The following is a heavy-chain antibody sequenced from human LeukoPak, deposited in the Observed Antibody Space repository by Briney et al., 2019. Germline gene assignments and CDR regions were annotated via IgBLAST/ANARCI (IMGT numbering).Heavy chain of an antibody. J-gene: IGHJ3*02. CDR2: ISSNGGST. D-gene: IGHD3-22*01. Sequence: GGSLRLSCAASGFTFSSYAVHWVRQAPGKGLEYVSAISSNGGSTYYANSVKGRFTISRDNSKNTLYLQMGSLRAEDMAVYYCAKGPHYYDSSGYYSGDAFDIWGQGTMVTVSS. CDR3: AKGPHYYDSSGYYSGDAFDI. CDR1: GFTFSSYA. V-gene: IGHV3-64*01.